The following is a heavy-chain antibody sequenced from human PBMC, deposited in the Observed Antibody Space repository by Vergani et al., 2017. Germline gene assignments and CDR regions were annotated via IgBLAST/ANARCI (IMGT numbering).Heavy chain of an antibody. V-gene: IGHV3-53*01. J-gene: IGHJ4*02. CDR2: IYSGGST. Sequence: VQLVESGGGLVKPGGSLRLSCAASGFTVSSNYMSWVRQAPGKGLEWVSVIYSGGSTYYADSVKGRFTISRDNSKNTLYLQMNSLRAEDTAVYYCARVPPERWEPATFFDYWGQGTLVTVSS. CDR3: ARVPPERWEPATFFDY. CDR1: GFTVSSNY. D-gene: IGHD1-14*01.